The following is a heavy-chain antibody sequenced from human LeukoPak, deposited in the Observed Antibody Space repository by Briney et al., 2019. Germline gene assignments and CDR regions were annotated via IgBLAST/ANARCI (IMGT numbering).Heavy chain of an antibody. CDR2: ISSSSSTI. J-gene: IGHJ6*02. CDR1: GSTFSSYS. D-gene: IGHD5-18*01. Sequence: GGSLRLSCAASGSTFSSYSMNWVRQAPGKGLEWISYISSSSSTIYYADSVKGRFTISRDNAKNSLYLQMNSLRAEDTAVYYCAREGYSYGYNYYYGMDVWGQGTTVTVSS. V-gene: IGHV3-48*04. CDR3: AREGYSYGYNYYYGMDV.